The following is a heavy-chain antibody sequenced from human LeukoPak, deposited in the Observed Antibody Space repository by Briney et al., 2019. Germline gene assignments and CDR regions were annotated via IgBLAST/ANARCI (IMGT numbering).Heavy chain of an antibody. CDR2: IYPGDSDT. V-gene: IGHV5-51*01. CDR3: ARTYGSGTYYTWVGAFDI. J-gene: IGHJ3*02. CDR1: GYSFTNYW. D-gene: IGHD3-10*01. Sequence: GESLKISCKGSGYSFTNYWIGWVRQMPGKGLEWMGIIYPGDSDTRYSPSFQGQVTISADKSITTAYLQWSSLKASDTAMYYCARTYGSGTYYTWVGAFDIWGQGTMVTVPS.